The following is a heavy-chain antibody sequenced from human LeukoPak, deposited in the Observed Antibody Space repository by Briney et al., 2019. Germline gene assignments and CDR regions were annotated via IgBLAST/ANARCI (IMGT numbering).Heavy chain of an antibody. CDR1: GGSISGYY. CDR3: ATTTTIASWFDP. D-gene: IGHD2-21*01. CDR2: IYTSGST. J-gene: IGHJ5*02. Sequence: SETLSLACSVSGGSISGYYWSWVRQPPGKGLEWIGYIYTSGSTNYNPSLKSRVTISVDTSKNQFSLKLSSVTAADTAVYYCATTTTIASWFDPWGQGTLVTVSS. V-gene: IGHV4-4*09.